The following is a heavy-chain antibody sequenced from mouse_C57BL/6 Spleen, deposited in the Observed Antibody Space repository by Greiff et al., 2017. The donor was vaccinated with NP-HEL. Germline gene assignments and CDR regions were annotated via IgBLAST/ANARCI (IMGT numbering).Heavy chain of an antibody. CDR3: ARNRWDGFDY. V-gene: IGHV1-76*01. D-gene: IGHD4-1*01. J-gene: IGHJ2*01. CDR1: GYTFTDYY. CDR2: IYPGSGNT. Sequence: VQRVESGAELVRPGASVKLSCKASGYTFTDYYINWVKQRPGQGLEWIARIYPGSGNTYYNEKFKGKATLTAEKSSSTAYMQLSSLTSEDSAVYFCARNRWDGFDYWGQGTTLTVSS.